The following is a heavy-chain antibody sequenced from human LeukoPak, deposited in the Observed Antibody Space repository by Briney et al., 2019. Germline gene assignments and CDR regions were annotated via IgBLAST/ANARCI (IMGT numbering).Heavy chain of an antibody. CDR1: GFTFSSDS. Sequence: GGSLRLSCAASGFTFSSDSMNWVRQAPGKGLEWVSSISSSSSYIYYADSLKGRFTISRDNAKMSLYLQMNSLRSEDTAVYYCATVPTLYDSSRYYFQSWGQGTLVTVSS. J-gene: IGHJ4*02. V-gene: IGHV3-21*04. CDR2: ISSSSSYI. CDR3: ATVPTLYDSSRYYFQS. D-gene: IGHD3-22*01.